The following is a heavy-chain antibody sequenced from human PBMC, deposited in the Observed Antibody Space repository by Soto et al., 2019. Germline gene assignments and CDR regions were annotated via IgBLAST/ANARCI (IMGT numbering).Heavy chain of an antibody. J-gene: IGHJ6*02. CDR2: IYSNGDT. CDR1: SDSMNSGGYY. CDR3: ARRGGSSSRYYCYAMDV. D-gene: IGHD6-6*01. Sequence: SETLSLTCSVYSDSMNSGGYYWSWIRQHPGKGLEWIGYIYSNGDTYYNPSLKSRVTISVDTSKNQFYLNLTSVTAADTAVYYCARRGGSSSRYYCYAMDVWGQGTTFTVSS. V-gene: IGHV4-31*03.